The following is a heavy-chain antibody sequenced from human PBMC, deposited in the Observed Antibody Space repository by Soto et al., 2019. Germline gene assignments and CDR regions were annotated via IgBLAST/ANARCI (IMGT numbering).Heavy chain of an antibody. Sequence: SVKVSCKASGGTFSSYAISWVRQAPGQGLEWMGGIIPIFGTANYAQKFQGRVTITADESTSTAYMELSSLRSEDTAVYYCARGMVVVVAVRYYGMDVWGQGTTVTVSS. CDR3: ARGMVVVVAVRYYGMDV. V-gene: IGHV1-69*13. J-gene: IGHJ6*02. D-gene: IGHD2-15*01. CDR2: IIPIFGTA. CDR1: GGTFSSYA.